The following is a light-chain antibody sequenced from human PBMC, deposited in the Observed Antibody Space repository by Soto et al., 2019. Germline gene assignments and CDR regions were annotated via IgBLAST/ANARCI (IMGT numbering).Light chain of an antibody. V-gene: IGLV2-14*02. J-gene: IGLJ3*02. Sequence: QSALTQPASVSGSPGQSITISCTATSNDVWTYNLVSWYQQHPGKAPKLLLFEASKRPSGVPDRFSGSKSGNTASLTVSGLQAEDEADYYCSSYAGDNKWVFGGGTQLTVL. CDR3: SSYAGDNKWV. CDR2: EAS. CDR1: SNDVWTYNL.